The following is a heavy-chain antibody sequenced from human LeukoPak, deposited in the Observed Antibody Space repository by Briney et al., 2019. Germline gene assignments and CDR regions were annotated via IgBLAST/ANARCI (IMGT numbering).Heavy chain of an antibody. D-gene: IGHD2-15*01. CDR3: ARARRVVVGAPYYFDY. CDR2: VYHSGST. J-gene: IGHJ4*02. V-gene: IGHV4-4*02. CDR1: GGSISSSNW. Sequence: AGTLSLTCAVSGGSISSSNWWSWLRQPAGKGLEWIGEVYHSGSTNYNPSLKSRVSISVDKSKNQFSLKLSSVTAADTAVYYCARARRVVVGAPYYFDYGGQETGDTVSS.